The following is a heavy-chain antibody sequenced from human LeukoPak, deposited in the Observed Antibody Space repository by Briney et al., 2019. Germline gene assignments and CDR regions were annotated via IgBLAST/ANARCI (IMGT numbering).Heavy chain of an antibody. CDR1: GGTFSSYA. Sequence: SVKASCKASGGTFSSYAISWVRQAPGQGLEWVGGIIPIFGTANYAQKFQGRVTITADESTSTAYMELSSLRSEDTAVYYCARVSGDYASYYFDYWGQGTLVTASS. CDR2: IIPIFGTA. D-gene: IGHD4-17*01. J-gene: IGHJ4*02. CDR3: ARVSGDYASYYFDY. V-gene: IGHV1-69*01.